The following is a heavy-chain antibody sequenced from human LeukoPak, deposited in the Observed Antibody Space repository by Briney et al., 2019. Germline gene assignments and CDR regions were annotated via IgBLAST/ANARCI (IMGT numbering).Heavy chain of an antibody. CDR1: GFTVSSNY. J-gene: IGHJ6*02. V-gene: IGHV3-53*01. D-gene: IGHD3-22*01. CDR3: ARVEYYDSSGYYYYYYGMDV. Sequence: GGSLRLSCAASGFTVSSNYMSWVRQAPGKGLEWVSVIYSGGSTYYADSVKGRFTISRDNSKNTLYLQMNSLRAEDTAVYYCARVEYYDSSGYYYYYYGMDVWGQGTTVTVSS. CDR2: IYSGGST.